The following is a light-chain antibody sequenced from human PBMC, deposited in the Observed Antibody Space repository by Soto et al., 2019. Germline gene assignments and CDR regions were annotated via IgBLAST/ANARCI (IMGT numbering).Light chain of an antibody. J-gene: IGKJ5*01. V-gene: IGKV3-15*01. Sequence: EIVMTQSPATLSVSPGERATLSCRASQSVSSNLAWYQQKPGQAPMLVIYGVSTKATGIPARFSGSGSGTEFTLTISSLQSEDFAVYYCQQYNNWPPITFGQGTRLEIK. CDR3: QQYNNWPPIT. CDR2: GVS. CDR1: QSVSSN.